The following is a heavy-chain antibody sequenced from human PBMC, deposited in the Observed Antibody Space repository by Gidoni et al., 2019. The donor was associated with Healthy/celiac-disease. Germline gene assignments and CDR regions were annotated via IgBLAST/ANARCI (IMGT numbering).Heavy chain of an antibody. CDR3: AKSVVVVAAISGYFDY. D-gene: IGHD2-15*01. CDR1: GLTLDDYA. CDR2: ISWNSGSI. J-gene: IGHJ4*02. Sequence: EVQLVESGGGLVQPGRSLRISCAASGLTLDDYAMHWVRQAPGKGLEWVSGISWNSGSIGYADSVKGRFTISRDNAKNSLYLQMNSLRAEDTALYYCAKSVVVVAAISGYFDYWGQGTLVTVSS. V-gene: IGHV3-9*01.